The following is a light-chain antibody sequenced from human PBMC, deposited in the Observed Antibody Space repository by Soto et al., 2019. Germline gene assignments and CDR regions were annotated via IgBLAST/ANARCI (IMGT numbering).Light chain of an antibody. CDR2: AAS. J-gene: IGKJ5*01. Sequence: DLQMTQSPSSLSASVGDRVTITCRASQSISSYLNWYQQKPGKAPKLLIYAASSLQSGVPSRFSGSRSGTDFTLTISSLQPEDFATYYCQQSYSTPPITFGQGTRQEIK. V-gene: IGKV1-39*01. CDR1: QSISSY. CDR3: QQSYSTPPIT.